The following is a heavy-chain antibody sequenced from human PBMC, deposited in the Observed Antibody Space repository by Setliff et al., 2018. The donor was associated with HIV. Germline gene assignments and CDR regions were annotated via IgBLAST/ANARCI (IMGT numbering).Heavy chain of an antibody. CDR2: ISAYNGNT. CDR3: ARGYYNFWSGYYDSRFPNPIDAFDI. D-gene: IGHD3-3*01. CDR1: GYTFSSYG. V-gene: IGHV1-18*01. Sequence: GASVKVSCKASGYTFSSYGISWVRQAPGQGVEWMGWISAYNGNTNHAQKLQGRVTMTTDTSTSTAYMELRSLRSDDTAVYYCARGYYNFWSGYYDSRFPNPIDAFDIWGQGTMVTVSS. J-gene: IGHJ3*02.